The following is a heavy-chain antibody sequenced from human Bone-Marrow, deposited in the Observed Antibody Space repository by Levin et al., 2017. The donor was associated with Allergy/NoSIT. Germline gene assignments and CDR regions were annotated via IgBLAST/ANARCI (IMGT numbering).Heavy chain of an antibody. Sequence: GGSLRLSCVASGFTFSGQAMHWVRQAPGKGLEWVAATSHDEGNKYYADSVKGRFTISRDNSKNTLFLQINSLRAEDTAVYYCATAPGVAVAANKWYFAYWGQGTLVTVSS. CDR1: GFTFSGQA. D-gene: IGHD6-19*01. V-gene: IGHV3-30-3*01. J-gene: IGHJ4*02. CDR2: TSHDEGNK. CDR3: ATAPGVAVAANKWYFAY.